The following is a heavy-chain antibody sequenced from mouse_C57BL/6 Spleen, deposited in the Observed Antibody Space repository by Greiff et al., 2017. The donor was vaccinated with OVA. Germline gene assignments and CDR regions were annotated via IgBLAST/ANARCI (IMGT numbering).Heavy chain of an antibody. CDR2: IYPGSGST. J-gene: IGHJ2*01. V-gene: IGHV1-55*01. D-gene: IGHD2-10*02. CDR3: AREGMYGLGVFDY. Sequence: VKLQQPGAELVKPGASVKMSCKASGYTFTSYWITWVKQRPGQGLEWIGDIYPGSGSTNYNEKFKSKATLTVDTSSSTAYMQLSSLTSEDSAVYYCAREGMYGLGVFDYWGQGTTLTVSS. CDR1: GYTFTSYW.